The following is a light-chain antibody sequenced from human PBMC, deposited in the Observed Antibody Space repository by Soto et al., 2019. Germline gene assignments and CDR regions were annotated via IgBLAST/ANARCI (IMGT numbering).Light chain of an antibody. CDR1: SNDIGAYNF. V-gene: IGLV2-14*03. CDR3: SSYRGGNTAYV. Sequence: QSALTQPASVSGSPGQSITISCTGTSNDIGAYNFVSWYQQHPGKAPQLIIYEVSERPSGVSYRLSGSKSGNTASLTISGLQSEDEADYYCSSYRGGNTAYVFGTGTQVTVL. J-gene: IGLJ1*01. CDR2: EVS.